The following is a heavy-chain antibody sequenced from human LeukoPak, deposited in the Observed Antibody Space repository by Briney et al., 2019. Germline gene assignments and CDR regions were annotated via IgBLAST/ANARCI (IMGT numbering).Heavy chain of an antibody. CDR2: IYYSGTT. CDR1: GGSISSGDYY. CDR3: ARGPYGSGSYY. V-gene: IGHV4-30-4*01. J-gene: IGHJ4*02. Sequence: PSETLSLTCTVSGGSISSGDYYWSWIRQPPGKGLEWIGYIYYSGTTYYNPSLKSRVTISVDTSKNQFSLKLTSVTAADTAVYFCARGPYGSGSYYWGQGTLVTVSS. D-gene: IGHD3-10*01.